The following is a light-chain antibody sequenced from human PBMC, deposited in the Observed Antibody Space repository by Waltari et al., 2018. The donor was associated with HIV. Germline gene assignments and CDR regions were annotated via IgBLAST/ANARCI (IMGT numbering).Light chain of an antibody. CDR3: CSYAGTYTYVL. CDR1: SSDVGGYDS. J-gene: IGLJ3*02. Sequence: QSALTQPRPVSGSPGQSVTISCTGTSSDVGGYDSVYWYLQHPGKVPKLIIYEVIKRPSGVPDRFSGSKSGNTASLTISGLQTEDEADYFCCSYAGTYTYVLFGGGTKLTVL. CDR2: EVI. V-gene: IGLV2-11*01.